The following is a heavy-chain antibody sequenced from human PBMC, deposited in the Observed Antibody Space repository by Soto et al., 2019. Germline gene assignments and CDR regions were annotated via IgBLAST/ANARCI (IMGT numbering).Heavy chain of an antibody. V-gene: IGHV4-30-4*01. CDR1: GGSVSSGGDY. CDR3: ATESGSTYGYFDY. CDR2: ISGSGST. J-gene: IGHJ4*02. Sequence: SETLFLTCTVSGGSVSSGGDYWSWIRQSPGKGLEWIGYISGSGSTGYNPSLKNRLTMSVDRSKNQFTLRLTSVTAADTAVYFCATESGSTYGYFDYWGQGTQVTVSS. D-gene: IGHD5-18*01.